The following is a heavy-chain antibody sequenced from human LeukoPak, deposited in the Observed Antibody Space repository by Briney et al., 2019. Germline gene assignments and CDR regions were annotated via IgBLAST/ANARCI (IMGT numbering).Heavy chain of an antibody. D-gene: IGHD1-1*01. CDR2: IYYSGST. CDR1: GGSISSYY. Sequence: PSETLSLTCTVSGGSISSYYWSWIRQPPGKGLEWIGYIYYSGSTNYNPSLKSRVTISVDTSKNQFSLKLSSVTAADTAVYYCARQGTGTHRGLNWFDPWGQGIMVTVSS. CDR3: ARQGTGTHRGLNWFDP. V-gene: IGHV4-59*08. J-gene: IGHJ5*02.